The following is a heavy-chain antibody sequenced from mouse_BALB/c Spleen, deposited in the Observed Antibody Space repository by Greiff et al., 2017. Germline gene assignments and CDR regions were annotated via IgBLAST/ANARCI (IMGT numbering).Heavy chain of an antibody. CDR1: GFTFSSYG. Sequence: EVNVVESGGGLVQPGGSLKLSCAASGFTFSSYGMSWVRQTPDKRLELVATINSNGGSTYYPDSVKGRFTISRDNAKNTLYLQMSSLKSEDTAMYYCASPHYDRFAYWGQGTLVTVSA. CDR3: ASPHYDRFAY. J-gene: IGHJ3*01. D-gene: IGHD2-4*01. CDR2: INSNGGST. V-gene: IGHV5-6-3*01.